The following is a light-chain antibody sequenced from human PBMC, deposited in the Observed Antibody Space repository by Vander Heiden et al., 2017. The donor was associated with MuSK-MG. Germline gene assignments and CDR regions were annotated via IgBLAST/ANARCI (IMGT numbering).Light chain of an antibody. CDR2: GRN. J-gene: IGLJ1*01. CDR3: QSYDGGLGGYV. CDR1: DPNIGAGYD. V-gene: IGLV1-40*01. Sequence: HSVLTQPPSVSGAPGQSVPIPCTGTDPNIGAGYDVHGYQHLPGTAPKPLIHGRNHRPSGVPARFSASKSGTSASLAITGLQADDEAEYFCQSYDGGLGGYVCGTVTKVTVL.